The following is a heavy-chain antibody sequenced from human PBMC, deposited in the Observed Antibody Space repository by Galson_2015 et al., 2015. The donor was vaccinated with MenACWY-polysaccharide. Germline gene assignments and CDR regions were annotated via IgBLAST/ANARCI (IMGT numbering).Heavy chain of an antibody. J-gene: IGHJ5*02. CDR2: IKPGIGDT. CDR3: ARGGALLTGYFSGIDP. D-gene: IGHD3-9*01. Sequence: SVKVSCKASDYTFTNYAIHWVRQAPGQSLEWMGWIKPGIGDTKYSQKFQGRVTITTDTSASTAYMEMSSLRSEDTAVYYCARGGALLTGYFSGIDPWGQGSLATVSA. CDR1: DYTFTNYA. V-gene: IGHV1-3*01.